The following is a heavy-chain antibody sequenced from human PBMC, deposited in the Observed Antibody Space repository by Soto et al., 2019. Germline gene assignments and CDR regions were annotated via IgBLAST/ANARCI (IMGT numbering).Heavy chain of an antibody. CDR2: INAGNGNT. Sequence: ASVKVSCKASGYTFTSYAMHWVRQAPGQRLEWMGWINAGNGNTKYSQKFQGRVTITRDTSASTAYMELSSLRSEDTAVYYCARDGGGRSCIWYKEDYYYGMDVWGQGTTVNVS. V-gene: IGHV1-3*01. D-gene: IGHD6-13*01. CDR3: ARDGGGRSCIWYKEDYYYGMDV. CDR1: GYTFTSYA. J-gene: IGHJ6*01.